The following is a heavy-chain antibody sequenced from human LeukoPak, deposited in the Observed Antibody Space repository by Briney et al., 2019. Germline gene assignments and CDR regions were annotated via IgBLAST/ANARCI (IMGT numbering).Heavy chain of an antibody. J-gene: IGHJ6*04. Sequence: PGGSLRLSCAASGFTFSSYEMSWVRQAPGKGLEWVSYISSSGSTIYYADSVKGRFTISRDNSKNSLYLQMNSLRAEDTAVYYCSELGITRIGGVWGKGTTVSISS. CDR2: ISSSGSTI. CDR1: GFTFSSYE. V-gene: IGHV3-48*03. D-gene: IGHD3-10*02. CDR3: SELGITRIGGV.